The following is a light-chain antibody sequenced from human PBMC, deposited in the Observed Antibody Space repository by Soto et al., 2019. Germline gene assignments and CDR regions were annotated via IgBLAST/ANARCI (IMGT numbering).Light chain of an antibody. Sequence: EIVLTQSPATLSLSPWERATLSCRASQSVSSYLAWYQQKPGQAPRLLIYDASNRATGIPARFSGSGSGTDFTLTISRLQSEDFATYYCQQYYSYPRAFGQGTKVDIK. CDR1: QSVSSY. J-gene: IGKJ1*01. CDR3: QQYYSYPRA. CDR2: DAS. V-gene: IGKV3-11*01.